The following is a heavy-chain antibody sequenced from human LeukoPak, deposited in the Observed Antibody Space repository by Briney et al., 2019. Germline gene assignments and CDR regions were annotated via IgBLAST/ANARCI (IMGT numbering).Heavy chain of an antibody. V-gene: IGHV3-7*01. CDR3: ARDEHDFWSGYNWFDP. Sequence: GGSLRLSCAASGFTFSSYWMSWVRQAPGKGQEWVANIKQDGSEKYYVDSVKGRFTISRDNAKNSLYLQMNSLRAEDTAVYYCARDEHDFWSGYNWFDPWGQGTLVTVSS. D-gene: IGHD3-3*01. J-gene: IGHJ5*02. CDR2: IKQDGSEK. CDR1: GFTFSSYW.